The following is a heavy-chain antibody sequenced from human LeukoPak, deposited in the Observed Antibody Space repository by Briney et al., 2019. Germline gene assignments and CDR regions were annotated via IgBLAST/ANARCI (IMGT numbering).Heavy chain of an antibody. Sequence: TSETLSLTCAVSGGSISSGGYSWSWVRQPAGKGLEWIGYIYHSGSTYYNPSLKSRVTISVDRSKNQFSLKLSSVTAADTAVYYCARTLGYCSSTSCPFDYWGQGTLVTVSS. CDR1: GGSISSGGYS. CDR2: IYHSGST. CDR3: ARTLGYCSSTSCPFDY. J-gene: IGHJ4*02. V-gene: IGHV4-30-2*01. D-gene: IGHD2-2*01.